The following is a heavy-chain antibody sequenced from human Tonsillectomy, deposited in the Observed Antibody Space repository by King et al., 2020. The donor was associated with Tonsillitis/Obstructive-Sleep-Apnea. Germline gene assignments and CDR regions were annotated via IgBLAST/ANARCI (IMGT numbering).Heavy chain of an antibody. D-gene: IGHD1-14*01. CDR1: GFTFSDHY. Sequence: VQLVESGGGLVQPGGSLRLSCAASGFTFSDHYMDWVRQAPGEGLEWVGRTRNKAHSYTTEYAASVKGRFTISRDDSENSLYLQMNSLKTEDTAVYYCARVRTSSPVYNLDYWGQGTLVTVSS. J-gene: IGHJ4*02. CDR2: TRNKAHSYTT. V-gene: IGHV3-72*01. CDR3: ARVRTSSPVYNLDY.